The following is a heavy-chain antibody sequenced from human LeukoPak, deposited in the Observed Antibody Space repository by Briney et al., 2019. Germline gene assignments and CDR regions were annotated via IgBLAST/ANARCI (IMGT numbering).Heavy chain of an antibody. Sequence: GGSLRLSCTASGFTFSNYWMNWFRQAPGKGLEWVANIKRDGSERYYVDSVRGRFTISRDNAKNSLYLQMNSLRAEDTAVYYCARDSGETYYDILTGYQYWGQGTLVTVSS. CDR3: ARDSGETYYDILTGYQY. V-gene: IGHV3-7*01. D-gene: IGHD3-9*01. CDR2: IKRDGSER. J-gene: IGHJ4*02. CDR1: GFTFSNYW.